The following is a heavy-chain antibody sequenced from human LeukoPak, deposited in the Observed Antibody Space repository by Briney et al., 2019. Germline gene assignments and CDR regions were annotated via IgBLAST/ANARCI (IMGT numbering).Heavy chain of an antibody. V-gene: IGHV3-48*03. CDR1: GFTFSSYE. CDR2: ISSSGSTI. CDR3: ARANRGSMDV. J-gene: IGHJ6*03. Sequence: GGSLRLSCAASGFTFSSYEMNWVRQAPGKGLEWVSYISSSGSTIYYADSVKGRFTISRDNAKNSLYLQMNSLRAEDTAVYYCARANRGSMDVWGKGTTVTISS. D-gene: IGHD1-26*01.